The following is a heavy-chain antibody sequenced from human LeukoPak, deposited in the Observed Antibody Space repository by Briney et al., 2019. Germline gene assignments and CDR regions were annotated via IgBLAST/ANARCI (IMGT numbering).Heavy chain of an antibody. Sequence: PSETLSLTCAVYGGSFSGYYWSWIRQPPGKGLDWIGEINHSGSTNYNPSLKSRVTISVDTSKNQFSLKLSSVTAADTAVYYCARVKRASFYYMDVWGKGTTVTVSS. CDR3: ARVKRASFYYMDV. CDR1: GGSFSGYY. J-gene: IGHJ6*03. CDR2: INHSGST. V-gene: IGHV4-34*01.